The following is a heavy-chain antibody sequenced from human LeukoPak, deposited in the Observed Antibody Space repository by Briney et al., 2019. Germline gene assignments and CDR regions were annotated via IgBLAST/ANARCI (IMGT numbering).Heavy chain of an antibody. CDR1: GFTFTTYG. D-gene: IGHD2-8*01. J-gene: IGHJ4*02. Sequence: GGSLRLSCAASGFTFTTYGMHWVRQAPGKGLEWVAIIWYDGSNKYYADSVKGRFTISRDNSKNTLYLQMNSLRAEDTAVYYCAAGEPYAYRGQGTLVTVSS. CDR2: IWYDGSNK. CDR3: AAGEPYAY. V-gene: IGHV3-33*01.